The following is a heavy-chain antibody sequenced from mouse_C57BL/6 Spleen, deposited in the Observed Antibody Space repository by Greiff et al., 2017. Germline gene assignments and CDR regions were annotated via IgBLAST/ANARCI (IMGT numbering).Heavy chain of an antibody. CDR3: QTGTDAMDY. Sequence: QVQLQQPGAELVMPGASVKLSCKASGYTFTSYWMHWVKQRPGQGLEWIGEIDPSDSYTNYNQKFKGKSTLTVDKSSSTAYMQLSSLTSEDSAVYYCQTGTDAMDYWGQGTSGTVSS. V-gene: IGHV1-69*01. J-gene: IGHJ4*01. CDR2: IDPSDSYT. D-gene: IGHD4-1*01. CDR1: GYTFTSYW.